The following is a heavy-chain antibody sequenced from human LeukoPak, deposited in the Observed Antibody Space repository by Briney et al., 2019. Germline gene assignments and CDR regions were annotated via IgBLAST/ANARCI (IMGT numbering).Heavy chain of an antibody. CDR3: ARAQGGAFDI. J-gene: IGHJ3*02. D-gene: IGHD3-16*01. V-gene: IGHV4-59*11. CDR2: IHYSGST. Sequence: SETLSLTCTVSGGSITSHYWSWIRQPPGKGLEWIGYIHYSGSTNYGPSLTSRVTISLDTSNNQFSLKVNSVTAADTAVYYCARAQGGAFDIWGQGTMVTVSS. CDR1: GGSITSHY.